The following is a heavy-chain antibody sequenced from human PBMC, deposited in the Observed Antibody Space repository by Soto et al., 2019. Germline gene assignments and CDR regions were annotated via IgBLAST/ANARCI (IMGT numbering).Heavy chain of an antibody. V-gene: IGHV4-31*03. J-gene: IGHJ5*02. CDR3: AGGAIGLNWFDP. Sequence: SETLSLTCTVSGGPISSGGYYWSWIRQHPGKGLEWIGYIYYSGSTYYNPSLKSRVTISVDTSKNQFSLKLSSVTAADTAVYYCAGGAIGLNWFDPWGQGTLVTVS. CDR1: GGPISSGGYY. CDR2: IYYSGST. D-gene: IGHD2-21*01.